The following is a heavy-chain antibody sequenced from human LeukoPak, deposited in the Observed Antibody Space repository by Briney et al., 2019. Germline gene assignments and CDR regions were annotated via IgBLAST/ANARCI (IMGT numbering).Heavy chain of an antibody. CDR1: GYSFSTNW. CDR3: ATYDFWSASRGYFDF. CDR2: IYPSDSDT. Sequence: GESLKISCKGSGYSFSTNWIGWVRQMPGKGLEWMGTIYPSDSDTRYSSSFQGQVTISVDKSISTAYLQWSSLKASDTAMYYCATYDFWSASRGYFDFWGQGTLVTVSS. D-gene: IGHD3-3*01. J-gene: IGHJ4*02. V-gene: IGHV5-51*01.